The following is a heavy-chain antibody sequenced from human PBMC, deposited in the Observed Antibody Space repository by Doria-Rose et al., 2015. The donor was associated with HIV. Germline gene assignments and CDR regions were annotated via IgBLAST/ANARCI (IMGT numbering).Heavy chain of an antibody. Sequence: QITLKESGPVLVKPTETLTLTCTVSGVSLSSPGMGVSWIRQPPGKALEWLANIFSDDERSYKPSLKSRLTISGGTSKSQVVLTMTDMDPVDTATYYCARIKSSRWYHKYYFDFWGQGTLVIVSA. V-gene: IGHV2-26*01. CDR3: ARIKSSRWYHKYYFDF. CDR2: IFSDDER. D-gene: IGHD6-13*01. CDR1: GVSLSSPGMG. J-gene: IGHJ4*02.